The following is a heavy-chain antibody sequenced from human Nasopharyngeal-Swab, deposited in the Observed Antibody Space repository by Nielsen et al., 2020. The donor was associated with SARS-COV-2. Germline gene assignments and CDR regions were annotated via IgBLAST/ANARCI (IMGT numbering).Heavy chain of an antibody. D-gene: IGHD6-13*01. CDR1: GFIFSSYE. Sequence: GSLRLSCAASGFIFSSYEMNWVRQAPGKGLEWVSYISSSGSTIYYADSVKGRFTISRDNGKNSMYQQMNSLRVEDTAVYYCARGQQQLVRGGAFDIWGQGTMVTVSS. CDR3: ARGQQQLVRGGAFDI. J-gene: IGHJ3*02. CDR2: ISSSGSTI. V-gene: IGHV3-48*03.